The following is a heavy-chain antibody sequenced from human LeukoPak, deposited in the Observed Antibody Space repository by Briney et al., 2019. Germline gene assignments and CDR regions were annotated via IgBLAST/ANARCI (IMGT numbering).Heavy chain of an antibody. CDR3: ARGIDDYGEGHNWFDP. CDR2: ISGSGGST. J-gene: IGHJ5*02. CDR1: GITLSNYG. D-gene: IGHD4-17*01. V-gene: IGHV3-23*01. Sequence: GGSLRLSCAVSGITLSNYGMSWVRQAPGKGLEWVAGISGSGGSTNYADSVKGRFTISRGNLKNTLYLQMHSLRAEDTAVYYCARGIDDYGEGHNWFDPWGQGTLVTVSS.